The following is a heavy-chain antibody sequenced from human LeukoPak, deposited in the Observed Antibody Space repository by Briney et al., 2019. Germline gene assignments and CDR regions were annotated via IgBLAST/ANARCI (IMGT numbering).Heavy chain of an antibody. Sequence: GGSLRLSCAASGFTFNYYAMHWVRQAPGKGLEWVAVISHDGSNTYYADSVKGRFTISRDNSKDTLYLQVSSLRAEDTAFYYCARDDRLYCSTTSCHLGTSDYWGRGTLVTVSS. J-gene: IGHJ4*02. D-gene: IGHD2-2*01. CDR2: ISHDGSNT. CDR1: GFTFNYYA. CDR3: ARDDRLYCSTTSCHLGTSDY. V-gene: IGHV3-30*04.